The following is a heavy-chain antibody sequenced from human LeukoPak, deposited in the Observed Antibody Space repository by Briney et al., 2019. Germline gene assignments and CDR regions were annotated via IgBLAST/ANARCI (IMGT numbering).Heavy chain of an antibody. CDR2: IYYSGST. V-gene: IGHV4-39*01. D-gene: IGHD2-2*02. CDR3: AKKYCTSANCDRGYFDY. Sequence: NPSETLSLTCTVSGGSISTSSYYWGWIRQPPGKGLEWIGSIYYSGSTYYKPSLRSRVTISVDTSKKQLSLKLISVTAADTAVYYCAKKYCTSANCDRGYFDYWGQGILVTVSS. CDR1: GGSISTSSYY. J-gene: IGHJ4*02.